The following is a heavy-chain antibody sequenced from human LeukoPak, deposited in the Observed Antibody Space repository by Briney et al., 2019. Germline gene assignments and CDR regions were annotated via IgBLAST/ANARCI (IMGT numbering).Heavy chain of an antibody. J-gene: IGHJ6*03. V-gene: IGHV3-21*01. CDR2: ISSSSSYI. CDR1: GFTFSSYS. Sequence: SGGSLRLSCAASGFTFSSYSMNWVRQAPGKGLEWVSSISSSSSYIYYADSVKGRFTISRDNAKNSLYLQMNSLRAEDTAVYYCARVNSLYYYYYYMDVWGKGTTVAVSS. D-gene: IGHD4-23*01. CDR3: ARVNSLYYYYYYMDV.